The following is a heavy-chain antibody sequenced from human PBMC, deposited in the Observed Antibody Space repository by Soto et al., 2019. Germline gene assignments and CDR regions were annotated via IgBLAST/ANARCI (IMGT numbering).Heavy chain of an antibody. Sequence: QIQLVQSGAEMKTPGASVKVSCKASGYTFTSYGFSWVRQAPGQGLEWMGWITGYKGDTKYAQKFQDRVTMTRDVSTSTAYMELRSLTSDDTAVYYCARNTAGSYEYWGQGTLVTVSS. D-gene: IGHD1-26*01. J-gene: IGHJ4*02. CDR3: ARNTAGSYEY. CDR2: ITGYKGDT. CDR1: GYTFTSYG. V-gene: IGHV1-18*01.